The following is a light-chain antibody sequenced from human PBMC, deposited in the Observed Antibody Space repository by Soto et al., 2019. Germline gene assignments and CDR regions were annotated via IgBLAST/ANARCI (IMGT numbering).Light chain of an antibody. CDR2: DTS. V-gene: IGKV3-11*01. CDR1: HNINRN. J-gene: IGKJ1*01. Sequence: VVLTQSPATLSLSPGERATLSCRASHNINRNLAWYQQKPGQAPRLLIYDTSNRAPGVPAGFGGSGSGTDFTLTISSLEPEDFAVYYCLQRNNWPWTFGQGTKVEI. CDR3: LQRNNWPWT.